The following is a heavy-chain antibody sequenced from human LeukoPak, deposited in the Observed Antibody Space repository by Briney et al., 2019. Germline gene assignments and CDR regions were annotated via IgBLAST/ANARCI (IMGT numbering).Heavy chain of an antibody. CDR2: INHSGST. CDR3: ARGAVRSYGSGSYRPMDV. CDR1: GGSFSGYY. Sequence: SETLSLTCAVYGGSFSGYYWSWIRQPPGKGLEWIGEINHSGSTNYNPSLKSRVTISVDTSKNQFSLKLSSVTAADTAVYYCARGAVRSYGSGSYRPMDVWGQGTTVTVSS. V-gene: IGHV4-34*01. D-gene: IGHD3-10*01. J-gene: IGHJ6*02.